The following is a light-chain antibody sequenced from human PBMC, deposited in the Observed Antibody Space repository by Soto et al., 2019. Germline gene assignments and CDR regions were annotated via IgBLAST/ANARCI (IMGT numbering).Light chain of an antibody. J-gene: IGKJ4*01. Sequence: EIVLTQSPGTLSLSPGERATFSCRASQSVSSNYLAWYQQKPGQAPRLLIYGAFKRATGIPDRFSGGGSGTDFTLTISRLEPEDFAVYYCQQFSSYPLTFGGGTKVDI. CDR2: GAF. V-gene: IGKV3-20*01. CDR1: QSVSSNY. CDR3: QQFSSYPLT.